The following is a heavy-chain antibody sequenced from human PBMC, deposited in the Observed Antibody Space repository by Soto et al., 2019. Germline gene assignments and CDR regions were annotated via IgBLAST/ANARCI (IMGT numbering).Heavy chain of an antibody. Sequence: SETLSLTCSVSGGSVNSGGYSWSWIRQPPGEGLEWIGFISPSGSPAYNPSLKSRVTISVDRSNNQISLEISSVTAADTAVYYCTRGVLAWGPGTLVTVSS. J-gene: IGHJ5*02. CDR3: TRGVLA. D-gene: IGHD2-8*01. CDR1: GGSVNSGGYS. CDR2: ISPSGSP. V-gene: IGHV4-30-2*01.